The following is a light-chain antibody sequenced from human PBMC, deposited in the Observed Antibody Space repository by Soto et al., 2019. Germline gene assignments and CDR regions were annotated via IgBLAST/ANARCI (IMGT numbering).Light chain of an antibody. Sequence: EIVMTQSPATLSVSPGGRATLSCRASQNVRSDYLAWYQQKPGQAPALLIYGASTRAADIPDRFSGSGSGTDFSLTISRLEPEDFAVYYCHLYDTSHGAFGQGTKVDIK. CDR2: GAS. CDR1: QNVRSDY. J-gene: IGKJ1*01. V-gene: IGKV3-20*01. CDR3: HLYDTSHGA.